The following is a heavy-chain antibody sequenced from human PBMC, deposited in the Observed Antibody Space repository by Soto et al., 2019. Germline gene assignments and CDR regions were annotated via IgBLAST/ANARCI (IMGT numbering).Heavy chain of an antibody. D-gene: IGHD3-16*01. CDR3: ATKGGRGEAFAF. V-gene: IGHV3-7*01. Sequence: EVQLMESGGGLVQPGGSLRLSCAASGFTFSNYWMSWVRQAPGKGLEWVANIKQDGNEKYYVDSVKGRFTISRDNAKNSLYLQMNSLRADDTAVYCCATKGGRGEAFAFWGQGTMVTVSS. CDR2: IKQDGNEK. J-gene: IGHJ3*01. CDR1: GFTFSNYW.